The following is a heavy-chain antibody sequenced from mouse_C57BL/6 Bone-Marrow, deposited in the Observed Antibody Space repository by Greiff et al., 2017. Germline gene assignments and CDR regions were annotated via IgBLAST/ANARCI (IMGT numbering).Heavy chain of an antibody. V-gene: IGHV1-22*01. Sequence: EVQLQQSGPELVKPGASVKMSCKASGYTFTDYNMHWVKQSHGKSLEWIGYINPNNGGTSYNQKFKGKATLTVNKSSSTAYMELRSLTSEESAVYYCARGATVVARGYWGQGTTLTVSS. CDR2: INPNNGGT. CDR3: ARGATVVARGY. CDR1: GYTFTDYN. J-gene: IGHJ2*01. D-gene: IGHD1-1*01.